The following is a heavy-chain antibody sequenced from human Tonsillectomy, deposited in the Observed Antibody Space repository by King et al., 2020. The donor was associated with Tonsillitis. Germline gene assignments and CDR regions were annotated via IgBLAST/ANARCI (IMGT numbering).Heavy chain of an antibody. CDR3: ARGRQQMDFDY. Sequence: QLVQSGAEVKKPGESLRISCKASGYSFTSYWITWVRQRPGKGLEWLGRFDPSDSYTNDSPSFQGNVTISADKSISTASLQWRSLKASDTAMYFVARGRQQMDFDYWGQGTLVTVSS. CDR2: FDPSDSYT. D-gene: IGHD6-13*01. V-gene: IGHV5-10-1*03. CDR1: GYSFTSYW. J-gene: IGHJ4*02.